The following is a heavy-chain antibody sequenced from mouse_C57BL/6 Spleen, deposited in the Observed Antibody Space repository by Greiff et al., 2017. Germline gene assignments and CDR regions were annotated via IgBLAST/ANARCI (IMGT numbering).Heavy chain of an antibody. CDR1: GYTFTSYW. CDR2: INPSNGGT. J-gene: IGHJ2*01. CDR3: ARGRRLITTVVAEDFDY. D-gene: IGHD1-1*01. V-gene: IGHV1-53*01. Sequence: QVHVKQPGTELVKPGASVKLSCKASGYTFTSYWMHWVKQRPGQGLEWIGNINPSNGGTNYNEKFKSKATLTVDKSSSTAYMQLSSLTSEDSAVYYCARGRRLITTVVAEDFDYWGQGTTLTVSS.